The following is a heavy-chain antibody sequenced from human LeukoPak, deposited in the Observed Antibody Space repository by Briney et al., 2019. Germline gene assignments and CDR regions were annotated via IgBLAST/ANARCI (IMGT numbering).Heavy chain of an antibody. V-gene: IGHV3-43*02. Sequence: GGSLRLSCAASGFTFTSYAMGWVRQAPGKGLEWVSLISWDGGSTYYADSVKGRFTISRDNSKNSLYLQMNSLRTEDTALYYCAKDMMGYGDYERVFDYWGQGTLVTVSS. CDR3: AKDMMGYGDYERVFDY. CDR1: GFTFTSYA. CDR2: ISWDGGST. D-gene: IGHD4-17*01. J-gene: IGHJ4*02.